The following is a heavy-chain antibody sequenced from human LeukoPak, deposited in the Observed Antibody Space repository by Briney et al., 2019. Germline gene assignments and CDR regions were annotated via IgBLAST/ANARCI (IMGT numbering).Heavy chain of an antibody. CDR1: GYTFTSYG. Sequence: ASVKVSCKASGYTFTSYGISWVRQAPGQGLEWMGWISAYNGNTNYAQKLQGRVTMTTDTSTSTVYMEPRSLRSDDTAVYYCARGRILWFGELFPFDYWGQGTLVTVSS. V-gene: IGHV1-18*04. CDR3: ARGRILWFGELFPFDY. CDR2: ISAYNGNT. J-gene: IGHJ4*02. D-gene: IGHD3-10*01.